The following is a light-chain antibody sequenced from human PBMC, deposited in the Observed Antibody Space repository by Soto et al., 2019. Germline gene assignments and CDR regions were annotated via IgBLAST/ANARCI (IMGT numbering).Light chain of an antibody. J-gene: IGKJ4*01. CDR3: QQYDNLPFS. CDR1: QDISNY. CDR2: DAS. Sequence: DIQMSQSPSSLSASVGDRVTITCQASQDISNYLNWYQHKPGKPPKLLIYDASNLETGVPSRFSGSKSGTEFTFTITILQPEYIATYYCQQYDNLPFSFGGGTKVEIK. V-gene: IGKV1-33*01.